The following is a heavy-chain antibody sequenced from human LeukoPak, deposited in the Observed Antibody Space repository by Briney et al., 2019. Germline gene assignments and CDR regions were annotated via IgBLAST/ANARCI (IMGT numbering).Heavy chain of an antibody. V-gene: IGHV4-59*01. Sequence: NASETLSLTCTGSVGSISSYYWTWIRQPPGKGPQWIGYIYYSGSTNYNPSLKSRVTISVDTSKNQFSLKLSSVTAADTAVYYCARVGVDSSGYYLLDYWGQGTLVTVSS. CDR2: IYYSGST. J-gene: IGHJ4*02. D-gene: IGHD3-22*01. CDR1: VGSISSYY. CDR3: ARVGVDSSGYYLLDY.